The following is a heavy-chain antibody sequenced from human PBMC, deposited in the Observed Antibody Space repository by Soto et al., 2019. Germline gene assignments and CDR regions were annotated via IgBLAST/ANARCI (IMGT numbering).Heavy chain of an antibody. D-gene: IGHD3-16*01. CDR3: AREGGRGSGSYYLDY. Sequence: EVQLVESGGGLVQPGGSLRLSCAASGFTFSMYWMHWVRQAPGKGLLWVSRITGDGTDTTYADSVKGRFTISRDNAKNTVYLQMNGLRAEDTAVYYCAREGGRGSGSYYLDYWGQETLVTVSS. CDR2: ITGDGTDT. J-gene: IGHJ4*02. CDR1: GFTFSMYW. V-gene: IGHV3-74*03.